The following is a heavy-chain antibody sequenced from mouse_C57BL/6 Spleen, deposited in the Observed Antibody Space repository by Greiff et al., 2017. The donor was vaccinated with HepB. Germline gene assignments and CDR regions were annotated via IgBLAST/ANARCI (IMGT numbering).Heavy chain of an antibody. V-gene: IGHV1-42*01. CDR3: ARSVSIYYFDY. D-gene: IGHD2-10*02. CDR2: INPSTGGT. CDR1: GYSFTGYY. J-gene: IGHJ2*01. Sequence: EVQLQQSGPELVKPGASVKISCKASGYSFTGYYMNWVKQSPAKSLEWIGEINPSTGGTTYNQKFKAKATLTVDKSSSTAYMQLKSLTTEDSAVYYSARSVSIYYFDYLGQGTTLTVSS.